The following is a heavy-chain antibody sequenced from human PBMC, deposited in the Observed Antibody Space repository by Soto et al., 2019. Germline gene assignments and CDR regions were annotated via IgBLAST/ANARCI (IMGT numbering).Heavy chain of an antibody. CDR3: ARGDSTDCSNGVCSFFYNHDMDV. CDR1: GYSFTDDH. Sequence: RASVKVSCKASGYSFTDDHIHWVRQAPGQGLEWLGRINPKSGGTSTAQKFQGWVTMTTDTSISTASMELTRLTSDDTAIYYCARGDSTDCSNGVCSFFYNHDMDVWGQGTTVTVSS. J-gene: IGHJ6*02. V-gene: IGHV1-2*04. CDR2: INPKSGGT. D-gene: IGHD2-8*01.